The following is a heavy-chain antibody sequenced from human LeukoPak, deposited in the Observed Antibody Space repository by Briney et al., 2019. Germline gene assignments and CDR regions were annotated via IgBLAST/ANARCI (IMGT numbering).Heavy chain of an antibody. CDR2: IRSNSDGGTI. Sequence: PGGSLRLSCATSGFTFSNAWMNWVRQAPGKGLEWVGRIRSNSDGGTIDYAAPVKGRFTLSRDDSKTTLYLQMNSLQTEDTAVYYCARDLGYSSSWYVSDYYGMDVWGQGTTVTVSS. CDR3: ARDLGYSSSWYVSDYYGMDV. V-gene: IGHV3-15*07. D-gene: IGHD6-13*01. CDR1: GFTFSNAW. J-gene: IGHJ6*02.